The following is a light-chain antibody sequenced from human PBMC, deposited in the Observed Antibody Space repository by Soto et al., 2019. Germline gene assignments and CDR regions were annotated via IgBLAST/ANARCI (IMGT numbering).Light chain of an antibody. CDR3: QQRSNWPRFT. V-gene: IGKV3-11*01. CDR2: DAS. Sequence: EIVLTQSPATLSLSPGERATLSCRASQSVSNYLAWYQQKPGQAPRLLIYDASNRATSIPARFSGSGSGTDFTLTISILEPEDLAVYYCQQRSNWPRFTFGQGTKVEIK. J-gene: IGKJ2*01. CDR1: QSVSNY.